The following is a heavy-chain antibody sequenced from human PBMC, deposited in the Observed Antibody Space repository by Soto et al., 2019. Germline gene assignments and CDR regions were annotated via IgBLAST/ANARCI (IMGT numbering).Heavy chain of an antibody. Sequence: SVKVSCKASGGTFSIYAISWVLQSAVQGLEWMGGIIPIFGTANYAQKFQGRVTITADKSTSTAYMELSSLRSEDTAVYYCARDLGRSRVDYGMDVWGQGTTVTVSS. CDR1: GGTFSIYA. CDR2: IIPIFGTA. CDR3: ARDLGRSRVDYGMDV. D-gene: IGHD3-3*01. J-gene: IGHJ6*02. V-gene: IGHV1-69*06.